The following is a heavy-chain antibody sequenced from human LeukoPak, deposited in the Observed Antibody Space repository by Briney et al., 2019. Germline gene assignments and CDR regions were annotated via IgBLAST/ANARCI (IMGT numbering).Heavy chain of an antibody. CDR1: GGSFSGYY. D-gene: IGHD3-3*01. J-gene: IGHJ4*02. V-gene: IGHV4-34*01. CDR3: ARRTPRAIFGVVIIPGGFDY. Sequence: PSETLSLTCAVYGGSFSGYYWSWIRQPPGKGLEWIGEINHSGSTNYNPSLKSRVIISIDTSKNQFSLKLSSVTAADTAVYYCARRTPRAIFGVVIIPGGFDYWGQGTLVTVSS. CDR2: INHSGST.